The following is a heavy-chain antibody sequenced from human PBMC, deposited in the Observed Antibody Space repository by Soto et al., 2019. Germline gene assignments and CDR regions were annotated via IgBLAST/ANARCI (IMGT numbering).Heavy chain of an antibody. D-gene: IGHD6-6*01. CDR3: ARAEYSSSSGISDYGMDV. CDR2: IYHSGST. CDR1: GGSISSSNW. J-gene: IGHJ6*02. Sequence: PSETLSLTCAVSGGSISSSNWWSWVRQLPGKGLEWIGEIYHSGSTNYNPSLKSRVTISVDKSKNQFSLKLSSVTAADTAVYYCARAEYSSSSGISDYGMDVWGQGTTVTVSS. V-gene: IGHV4-4*02.